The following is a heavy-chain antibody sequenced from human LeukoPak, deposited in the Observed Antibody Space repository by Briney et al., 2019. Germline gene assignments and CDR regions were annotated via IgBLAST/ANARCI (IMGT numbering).Heavy chain of an antibody. D-gene: IGHD3-3*01. J-gene: IGHJ4*02. CDR3: AKAADYDFWSGYDY. V-gene: IGHV3-30*02. Sequence: GGSLRLSCAASGFTFSGSAMHWVRQAPGKGLEWVAFIRYDGSNKYYADSVKGRFTISRDNSKNTLYLQMNSLRAEDMALYYCAKAADYDFWSGYDYWGQGTLVTVSS. CDR2: IRYDGSNK. CDR1: GFTFSGSA.